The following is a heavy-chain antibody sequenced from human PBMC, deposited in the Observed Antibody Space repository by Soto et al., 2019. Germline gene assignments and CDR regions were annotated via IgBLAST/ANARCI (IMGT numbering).Heavy chain of an antibody. V-gene: IGHV3-11*05. D-gene: IGHD4-17*01. CDR3: ARDRHGLRDYLQFDP. Sequence: PGGSLRLSCVVSGFSLSGFWMSWIRQAPGKGLEWVSYISGSSSYTNYADSVKGRFTISRDNAKNSLYLQMNSLRAEDTAVYYCARDRHGLRDYLQFDPWGQGTLVTVSS. CDR2: ISGSSSYT. J-gene: IGHJ5*02. CDR1: GFSLSGFW.